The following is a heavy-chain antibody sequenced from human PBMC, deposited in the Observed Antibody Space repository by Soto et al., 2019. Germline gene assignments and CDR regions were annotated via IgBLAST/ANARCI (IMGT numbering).Heavy chain of an antibody. V-gene: IGHV4-39*01. CDR3: ARGDSSGYRLIWFDP. CDR2: IYYSGST. Sequence: SETLSLTCTVSGGSISGSSYYWGWIRQPPGKGLEWIGSIYYSGSTYYNPSLKSRVTISVDTSKNQFSLKLSSVTAADTAVYYCARGDSSGYRLIWFDPWGQGTLVTVSS. J-gene: IGHJ5*02. D-gene: IGHD3-22*01. CDR1: GGSISGSSYY.